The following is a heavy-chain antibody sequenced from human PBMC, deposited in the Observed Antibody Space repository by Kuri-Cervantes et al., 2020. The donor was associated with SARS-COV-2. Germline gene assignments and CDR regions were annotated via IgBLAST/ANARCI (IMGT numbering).Heavy chain of an antibody. CDR1: GFTFSDYY. V-gene: IGHV3-11*04. J-gene: IGHJ3*02. D-gene: IGHD3-3*01. Sequence: GGSPRLSCAASGFTFSDYYMSWIRQAPGKGLEWVSYISSSGSTIYYADSVKGRFTISRDNSKNTLYLQMNSLRAEDRALYYCARAHTFLEWSSDAFDIWGQGTMVTVSS. CDR2: ISSSGSTI. CDR3: ARAHTFLEWSSDAFDI.